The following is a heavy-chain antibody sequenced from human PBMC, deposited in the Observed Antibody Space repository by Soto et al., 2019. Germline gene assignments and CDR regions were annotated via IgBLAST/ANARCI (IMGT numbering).Heavy chain of an antibody. Sequence: ASVKVSCKASGYSFTTYGISWVRQAPGQGLEWMGWISAYNGNTNYAQKFKGRVTMTADTSTDTAYMELSSLRSEDTAVYYCASNRQWLVLRAFDIWGQGTMVTVSS. CDR3: ASNRQWLVLRAFDI. CDR1: GYSFTTYG. CDR2: ISAYNGNT. V-gene: IGHV1-18*01. J-gene: IGHJ3*02. D-gene: IGHD6-19*01.